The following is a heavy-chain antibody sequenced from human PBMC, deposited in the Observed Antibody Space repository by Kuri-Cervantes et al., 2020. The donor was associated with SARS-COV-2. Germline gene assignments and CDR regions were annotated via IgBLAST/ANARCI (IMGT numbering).Heavy chain of an antibody. CDR2: ISYDGSNK. D-gene: IGHD2-15*01. J-gene: IGHJ3*02. CDR3: ARPQGYCSGGSCPDAFDI. V-gene: IGHV3-30-3*01. Sequence: LSLTCAASGFTFSSYAMRWVRQAPGKGLEWVAVISYDGSNKYYADSVKGRFTISRDNSKNTLYLQMNSLRAEDTAVYYCARPQGYCSGGSCPDAFDIWGQGTMVTVSS. CDR1: GFTFSSYA.